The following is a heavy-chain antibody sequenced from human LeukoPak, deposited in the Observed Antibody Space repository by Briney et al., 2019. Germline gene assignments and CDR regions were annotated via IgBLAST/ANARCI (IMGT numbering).Heavy chain of an antibody. V-gene: IGHV3-23*01. D-gene: IGHD1-26*01. CDR3: AKDRWVGATISHYFDY. CDR1: GFTFSDYS. J-gene: IGHJ4*02. Sequence: GGSLRLSCAASGFTFSDYSMNWVRQAPGKGLEWVSAISTRGGTTYYADSVKGRFTISRDDSKNTLYLQMNSLRVEDTAVYYCAKDRWVGATISHYFDYWGQGTLVTVSS. CDR2: ISTRGGTT.